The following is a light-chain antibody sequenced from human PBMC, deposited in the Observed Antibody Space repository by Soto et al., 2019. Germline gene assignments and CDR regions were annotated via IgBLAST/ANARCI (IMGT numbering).Light chain of an antibody. CDR2: EAS. V-gene: IGKV1-9*01. CDR3: QQLYTLPFT. J-gene: IGKJ5*01. Sequence: DIQLTQSPSLLSASIGDRVTITCRASHDISTFLAWYQQKPGKAPKLLIYEASTLQSGVPSRFSGSGSGTEIPPPISGLLPEDFAAYHCQQLYTLPFTFGQGTRL. CDR1: HDISTF.